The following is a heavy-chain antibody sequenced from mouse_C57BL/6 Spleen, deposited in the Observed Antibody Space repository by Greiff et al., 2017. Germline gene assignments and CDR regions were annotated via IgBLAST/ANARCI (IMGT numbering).Heavy chain of an antibody. V-gene: IGHV1-26*01. Sequence: VQLQQSGPELVKPGASVKISCKASGYTFTDYYMNWVKQSHGKSLEWIGDINPNNGGTSYNQKFKGKATLTVDKSSSTAYMELRSLTSEDSAVYYCATDGSSGVYAMDYWGQGTSVTVSS. CDR2: INPNNGGT. J-gene: IGHJ4*01. CDR3: ATDGSSGVYAMDY. CDR1: GYTFTDYY. D-gene: IGHD1-1*01.